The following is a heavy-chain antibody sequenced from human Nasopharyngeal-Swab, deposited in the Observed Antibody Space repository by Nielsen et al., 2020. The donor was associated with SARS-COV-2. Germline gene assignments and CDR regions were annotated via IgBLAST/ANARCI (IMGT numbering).Heavy chain of an antibody. CDR2: MNPNSGNT. CDR1: GYTFTSSD. CDR3: ARLYGGYVDY. Sequence: ASVKVSCKASGYTFTSSDINWVRQATGQGLEWMGWMNPNSGNTGYAQKFKGRVTMTRNTSISTAYLQWSSLKASDTAMYFCARLYGGYVDYWGQGTLVTVSS. J-gene: IGHJ4*02. D-gene: IGHD4/OR15-4a*01. V-gene: IGHV1-8*01.